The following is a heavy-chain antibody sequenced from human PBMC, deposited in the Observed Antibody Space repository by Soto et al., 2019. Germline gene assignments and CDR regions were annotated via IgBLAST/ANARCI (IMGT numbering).Heavy chain of an antibody. CDR3: AKGAGDYVWGSYRRSDYFDY. Sequence: EVQLLESGGGLVQPGGSLRLSCAASGFTFSSHAMSWVRQAPGKGLEWVSGISGSGGSTYYADSVKGRFTISRDNSKNTLYLQMNSLIAEDTAVYYCAKGAGDYVWGSYRRSDYFDYWGQGTLVTVSS. D-gene: IGHD3-16*02. V-gene: IGHV3-23*01. CDR2: ISGSGGST. J-gene: IGHJ4*02. CDR1: GFTFSSHA.